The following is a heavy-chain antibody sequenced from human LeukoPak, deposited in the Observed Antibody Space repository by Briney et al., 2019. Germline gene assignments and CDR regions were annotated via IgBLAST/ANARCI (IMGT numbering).Heavy chain of an antibody. CDR1: GFTFSSYA. D-gene: IGHD3-3*01. J-gene: IGHJ3*02. V-gene: IGHV3-23*01. Sequence: PGGSLRLSCAASGFTFSSYAMSWVRQAPGKGLEWVSAISGSGGSTYYADSVKGRFTISRDDSKNTLYLQMNSLRAEDTAVYYCAKDEPSITILPNPLYDAFDIWGQGTMVTVSS. CDR2: ISGSGGST. CDR3: AKDEPSITILPNPLYDAFDI.